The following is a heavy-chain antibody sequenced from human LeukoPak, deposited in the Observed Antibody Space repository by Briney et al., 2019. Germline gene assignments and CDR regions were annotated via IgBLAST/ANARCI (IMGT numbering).Heavy chain of an antibody. CDR1: GGSISSSSYY. D-gene: IGHD2-2*02. J-gene: IGHJ4*02. CDR2: IYYSGST. Sequence: SETLSLTCTVSGGSISSSSYYWGWIRQPPGKGLEWIGSIYYSGSTYYNPSLRSRVTISVDTSKNQFSLKLSSVTAADTAVYYCARDWNYCSSTSCYTYGFDYWGQGTLVTVSS. V-gene: IGHV4-39*07. CDR3: ARDWNYCSSTSCYTYGFDY.